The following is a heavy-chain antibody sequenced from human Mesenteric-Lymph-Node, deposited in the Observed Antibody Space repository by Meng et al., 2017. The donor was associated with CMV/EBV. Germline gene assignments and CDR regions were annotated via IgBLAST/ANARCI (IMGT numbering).Heavy chain of an antibody. CDR1: GYNFPTYD. Sequence: ASVKVSCKASGYNFPTYDIYWVRQATGQGLEWMGRADPNSGYTDSAQRFQGRISLTTNTFISTAYMELSSLTSEDTAVYYCARGGGNRDYWGQGTLVTVSS. CDR2: ADPNSGYT. V-gene: IGHV1-8*01. J-gene: IGHJ4*02. CDR3: ARGGGNRDY. D-gene: IGHD1/OR15-1a*01.